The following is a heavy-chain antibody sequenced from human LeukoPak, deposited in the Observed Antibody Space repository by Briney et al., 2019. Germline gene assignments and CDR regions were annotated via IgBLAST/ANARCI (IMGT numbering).Heavy chain of an antibody. CDR1: GGSINSYY. CDR2: IYTSGTT. CDR3: ARQCGSITVARFDY. J-gene: IGHJ4*02. D-gene: IGHD6-19*01. Sequence: SEILSLTCTVSGGSINSYYWSWIRQPPGKGLEWIGYIYTSGTTNYNPSLKSRVTISVETSKNQFSLKLRSVTAADTAVYYCARQCGSITVARFDYWGQRTLVTVSS. V-gene: IGHV4-4*09.